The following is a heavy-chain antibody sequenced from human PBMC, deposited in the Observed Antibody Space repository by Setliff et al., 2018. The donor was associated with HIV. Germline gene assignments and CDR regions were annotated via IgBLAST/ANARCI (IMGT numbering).Heavy chain of an antibody. CDR2: IYHTGSS. V-gene: IGHV4-38-2*02. CDR3: ARDVLDLVISVYGF. J-gene: IGHJ4*02. CDR1: GFSISSRYY. D-gene: IGHD3-22*01. Sequence: PAETLSLTWDLSGFSISSRYYWGWIRQSPGKGLEGIGNIYHTGSSYYNPSLNDRATISLDTSKNQFSLKLNSVTAADTDVYYCARDVLDLVISVYGFWGQGIPVTVSS.